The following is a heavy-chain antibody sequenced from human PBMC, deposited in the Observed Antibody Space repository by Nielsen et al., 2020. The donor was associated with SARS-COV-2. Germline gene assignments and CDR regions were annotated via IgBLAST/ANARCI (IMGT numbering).Heavy chain of an antibody. CDR3: AHSIVGATSDAFDI. J-gene: IGHJ3*02. Sequence: GESLKISCAASGFTFSSYAMSWVRQAPGKGLEWVSAISGSGGSTYYADSVKGRFTISRDNSKNTLYLQMNSLRAEDTAVYYCAHSIVGATSDAFDIWGQGTMVTVSS. D-gene: IGHD1-26*01. V-gene: IGHV3-23*01. CDR1: GFTFSSYA. CDR2: ISGSGGST.